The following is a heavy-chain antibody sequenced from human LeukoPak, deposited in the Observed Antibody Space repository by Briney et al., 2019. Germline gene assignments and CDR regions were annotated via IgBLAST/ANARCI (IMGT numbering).Heavy chain of an antibody. Sequence: ASVNVSCKASGYTFPGYYMHWVRQAPGQGLEWMGWINPNSGGTNYAQKFQGRVTMARDTSISTAYMELSRLRSDDTAVYYCAREHSSSSGKVFDYWGQGTLVTVSS. CDR3: AREHSSSSGKVFDY. D-gene: IGHD6-6*01. J-gene: IGHJ4*02. CDR1: GYTFPGYY. V-gene: IGHV1-2*02. CDR2: INPNSGGT.